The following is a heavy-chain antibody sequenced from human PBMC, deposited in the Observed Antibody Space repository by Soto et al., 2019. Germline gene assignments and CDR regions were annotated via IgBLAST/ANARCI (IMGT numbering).Heavy chain of an antibody. D-gene: IGHD3-10*01. CDR3: ARVKSGSYDWSDP. V-gene: IGHV3-74*01. J-gene: IGHJ5*02. CDR1: GFTFNNYW. CDR2: INTDGTRT. Sequence: PGGSLSLSCAASGFTFNNYWMHWVRQAPGKGLMWVSRINTDGTRTTYADSVKGRFAISRDNAKNTVYLQMNSLRAYDPAVYFCARVKSGSYDWSDPWGQGTLVTSPQ.